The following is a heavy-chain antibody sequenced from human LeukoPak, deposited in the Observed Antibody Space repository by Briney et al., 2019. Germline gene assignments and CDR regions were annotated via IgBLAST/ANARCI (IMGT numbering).Heavy chain of an antibody. J-gene: IGHJ4*02. CDR2: ISYDGSNK. CDR3: AKDGDSYGPGDY. D-gene: IGHD5-18*01. CDR1: GFTFSSYG. Sequence: PGGSLRLSCAASGFTFSSYGMHWVRQAPGKGLKWVAVISYDGSNKYYADSVKGRFTISRDNSKNTLYLQMNSLRAEDTAVYYCAKDGDSYGPGDYWGQGTLVTVSS. V-gene: IGHV3-30*18.